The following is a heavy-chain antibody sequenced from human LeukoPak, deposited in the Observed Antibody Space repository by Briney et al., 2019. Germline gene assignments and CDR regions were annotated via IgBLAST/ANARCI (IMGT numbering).Heavy chain of an antibody. CDR3: ARAVVVVVAASHLYYYGMDV. Sequence: SVKVSCKASGGTFSSYAISWVRQAPGQGLEWMGGIIPIFGTANYAQKFQGRVTITADESTSTAYMELSSLGSEDTAVYYCARAVVVVVAASHLYYYGMDVWGQGTTVTVSS. CDR2: IIPIFGTA. V-gene: IGHV1-69*01. CDR1: GGTFSSYA. J-gene: IGHJ6*02. D-gene: IGHD2-15*01.